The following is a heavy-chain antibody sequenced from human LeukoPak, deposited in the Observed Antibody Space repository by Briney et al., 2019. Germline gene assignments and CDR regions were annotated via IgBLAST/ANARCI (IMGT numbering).Heavy chain of an antibody. CDR3: ARSDYGDYERGFFDY. J-gene: IGHJ4*02. D-gene: IGHD4-17*01. V-gene: IGHV1-2*02. Sequence: ASVKVSCKASGYTFTVYYMHWVRQAPGQGLEWMGWINPNSGGTNYAQNFQGRVTMTRDTSISTAYMELSRLRSEDTAVYYCARSDYGDYERGFFDYWGQGTLVTVSS. CDR1: GYTFTVYY. CDR2: INPNSGGT.